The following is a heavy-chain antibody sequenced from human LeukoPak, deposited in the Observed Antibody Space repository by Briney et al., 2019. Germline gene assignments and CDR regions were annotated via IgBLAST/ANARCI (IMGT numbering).Heavy chain of an antibody. CDR2: KYYSGSA. CDR1: GVSISDGRYY. Sequence: SQTLSLTCNVSGVSISDGRYYWTWIRQVPGKGLEWIGCKYYSGSAKYNPSLKSRLTISIDTPENQFSLHLSSVTAADTATYYCATPYCSGISCLDVFNVWGQGRRVTVSS. D-gene: IGHD2-2*01. J-gene: IGHJ3*01. CDR3: ATPYCSGISCLDVFNV. V-gene: IGHV4-31*03.